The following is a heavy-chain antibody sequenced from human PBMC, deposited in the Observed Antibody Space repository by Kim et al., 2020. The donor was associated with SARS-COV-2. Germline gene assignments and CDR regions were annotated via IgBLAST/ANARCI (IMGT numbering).Heavy chain of an antibody. Sequence: SETLSLTCTVSGGSISSRDYYWAWVRQPPGKGLEWIGSIYYSGSTYFNPSLKSRLTISVDTPKNQFSLRLTSVNAADTAVYYCARQTYDFWTGYGDSWG. D-gene: IGHD3-3*01. CDR2: IYYSGST. V-gene: IGHV4-39*01. CDR3: ARQTYDFWTGYGDS. CDR1: GGSISSRDYY. J-gene: IGHJ5*01.